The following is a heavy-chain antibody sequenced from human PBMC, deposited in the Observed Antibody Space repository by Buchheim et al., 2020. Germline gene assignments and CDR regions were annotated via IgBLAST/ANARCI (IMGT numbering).Heavy chain of an antibody. CDR2: VHPSDSDT. J-gene: IGHJ4*02. CDR1: GYIFTNYW. V-gene: IGHV5-51*01. CDR3: ARVAGTKFDS. Sequence: EVQLMQSGAEVKKPGDSLKISCKVSGYIFTNYWIAWVRQMPGQGLEWMGLVHPSDSDTKYSPSFQGQVTFSVDKSITTAYLHLNGLKASDTATYYCARVAGTKFDSWGQGTL.